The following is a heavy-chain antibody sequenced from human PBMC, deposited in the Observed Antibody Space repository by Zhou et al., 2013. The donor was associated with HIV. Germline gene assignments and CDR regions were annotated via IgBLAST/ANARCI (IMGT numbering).Heavy chain of an antibody. Sequence: QVQLVQSGAEVRKPGSSVRVSCRPSESIFFSYAITWVRQAPGQGLEWMGRIIPFFGNPNYAQKFQGRVTITTDESTSTAYMELSSLRSEDTAVYYCARETYCSSTSCPNWYFDLWGRGTLVTVSS. CDR1: ESIFFSYA. V-gene: IGHV1-69*05. CDR2: IIPFFGNP. D-gene: IGHD2-2*01. CDR3: ARETYCSSTSCPNWYFDL. J-gene: IGHJ2*01.